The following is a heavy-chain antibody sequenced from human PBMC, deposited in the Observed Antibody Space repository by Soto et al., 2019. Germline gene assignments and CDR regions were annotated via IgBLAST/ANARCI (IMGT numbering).Heavy chain of an antibody. D-gene: IGHD3-10*01. J-gene: IGHJ6*02. V-gene: IGHV4-61*01. CDR1: GDSVTSVSDY. CDR3: ARGVGFGYYYYHMDL. CDR2: IYYSGSA. Sequence: SETLSLTCTVSGDSVTSVSDYWSWIRQPPGKGLEWIGYIYYSGSADYNPSLGSRVTISIDTSKNQFSLKLTSVTAADTAVYYCARGVGFGYYYYHMDLWGQGTTVTVSS.